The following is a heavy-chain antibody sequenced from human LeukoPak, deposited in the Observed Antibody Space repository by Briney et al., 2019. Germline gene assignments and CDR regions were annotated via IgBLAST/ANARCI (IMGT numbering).Heavy chain of an antibody. J-gene: IGHJ4*02. Sequence: PGGSLRLSCAASGFTFSSYAMTWVRQAPGKGLEWVANIKKDGSEKYYVDSVKGRFTISRDNAKTSLYLQMNSLRAEDMAVYYCARHLSGITGYTYGRGIDYWGQGTLVTVSS. D-gene: IGHD5-18*01. CDR1: GFTFSSYA. CDR3: ARHLSGITGYTYGRGIDY. CDR2: IKKDGSEK. V-gene: IGHV3-7*01.